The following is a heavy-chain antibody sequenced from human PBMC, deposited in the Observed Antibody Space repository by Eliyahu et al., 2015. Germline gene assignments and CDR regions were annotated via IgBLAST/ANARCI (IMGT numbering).Heavy chain of an antibody. CDR2: IYYSGST. D-gene: IGHD3-22*01. CDR3: ARGHFYYKSCAYYSD. V-gene: IGHV4-31*03. J-gene: IGHJ4*02. CDR1: GGSISSGGFY. Sequence: QVQLQESGPGLVKPSQPLSLTCSVSGGSISSGGFYWGWFRQHPGKGLEYLGYIYYSGSTYYNPSLKSRLTISVDTSKNQFSLKLSSVTPADTAVYYCARGHFYYKSCAYYSDWGQGTLVSVSS.